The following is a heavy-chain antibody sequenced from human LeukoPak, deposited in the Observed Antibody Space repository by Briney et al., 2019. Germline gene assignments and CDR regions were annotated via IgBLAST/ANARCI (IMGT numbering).Heavy chain of an antibody. V-gene: IGHV4-39*07. J-gene: IGHJ3*02. CDR2: IYYSGST. CDR3: ARAVYYYDSSGDGAFDI. Sequence: PSETLSLTCTVSGGSISSSSYYWGWIRQPPGKGLEWIGSIYYSGSTYYNPSLKSRVTISVDTSKNQFSLKLSSVTAADTAVYYCARAVYYYDSSGDGAFDIWGQGTMVTVSS. D-gene: IGHD3-22*01. CDR1: GGSISSSSYY.